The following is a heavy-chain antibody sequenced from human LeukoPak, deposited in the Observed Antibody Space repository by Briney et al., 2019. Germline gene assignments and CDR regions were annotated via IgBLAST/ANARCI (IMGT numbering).Heavy chain of an antibody. CDR3: AKDLSSGWVYFDS. J-gene: IGHJ4*02. D-gene: IGHD6-19*01. V-gene: IGHV3-23*01. Sequence: GGSLRLSCAASGFTFSTYAMSWVRQAPGKGLEWVSGIRGSGDFATFYGDSVNSRFTISRDNSKNTLYLQMDSLRVEDTALYYCAKDLSSGWVYFDSWGQGTLVTVSS. CDR1: GFTFSTYA. CDR2: IRGSGDFAT.